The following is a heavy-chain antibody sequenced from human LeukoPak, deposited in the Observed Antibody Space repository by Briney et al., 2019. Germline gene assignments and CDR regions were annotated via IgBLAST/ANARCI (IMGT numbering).Heavy chain of an antibody. CDR1: GFTFSDYY. CDR2: ISSSGSTI. CDR3: ARDPEDYYDSSGFDY. Sequence: SGRSLRLSCAASGFTFSDYYMSWIRQAPGKGLEWVSYISSSGSTIYYADSVKGRFTISRDNAKNSLYLQMNSLRAEDAAVYYCARDPEDYYDSSGFDYWGQGTLVTVSS. J-gene: IGHJ4*02. D-gene: IGHD3-22*01. V-gene: IGHV3-11*01.